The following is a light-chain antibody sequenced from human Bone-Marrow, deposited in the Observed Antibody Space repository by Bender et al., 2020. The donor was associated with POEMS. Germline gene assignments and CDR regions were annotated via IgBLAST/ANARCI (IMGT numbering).Light chain of an antibody. CDR1: YIASKS. V-gene: IGLV3-21*02. CDR2: DDS. J-gene: IGLJ1*01. CDR3: HVWDKNSDHV. Sequence: SYVLTQPPSVSVAPGQTARITCGGNYIASKSVHWYQQKPGQAPVLVVHDDSVRPSGIPERFSGSISANTATLTISRVEAGDEADYYCHVWDKNSDHVFGAGTKVTVL.